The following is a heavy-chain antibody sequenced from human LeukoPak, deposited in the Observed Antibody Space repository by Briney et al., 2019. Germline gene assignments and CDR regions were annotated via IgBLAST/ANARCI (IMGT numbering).Heavy chain of an antibody. CDR1: GGSSSNYY. CDR3: ARRGAAGFDY. V-gene: IGHV4-59*05. D-gene: IGHD6-13*01. Sequence: PSETLSLTCTVSGGSSSNYYWSWIRQPPGKGLEWIGSIYYSGSTYYNPSLKSRVTISVDTSKNQFSLKLSSVTAADTAVYYCARRGAAGFDYWGQGTLVTVSS. CDR2: IYYSGST. J-gene: IGHJ4*02.